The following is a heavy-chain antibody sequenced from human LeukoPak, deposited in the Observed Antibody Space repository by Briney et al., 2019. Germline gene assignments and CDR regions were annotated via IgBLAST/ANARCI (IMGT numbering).Heavy chain of an antibody. CDR3: VWLIVVLPAAIERGVVPTDY. J-gene: IGHJ4*02. Sequence: GASVKVSCKASGGTFSSYAISWVRQAPGQGLEWMGGISPIFGTANYAQKLQGRVTSNADESTSTAYMELSSLRSEDTAVYYCVWLIVVLPAAIERGVVPTDYWGQGTLVTVSS. V-gene: IGHV1-69*01. CDR1: GGTFSSYA. D-gene: IGHD2-2*01. CDR2: ISPIFGTA.